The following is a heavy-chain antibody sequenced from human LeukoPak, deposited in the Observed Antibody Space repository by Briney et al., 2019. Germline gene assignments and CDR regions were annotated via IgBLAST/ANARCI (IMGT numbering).Heavy chain of an antibody. V-gene: IGHV1-18*01. D-gene: IGHD3-22*01. Sequence: ASVKVSCKASGYTFSSYGMTWVRQAPGQGLEWMGWISTYNDHTKYGQKLQGRVTMTTDASTSTAYMELRSLRSDDTAVYYCARGLNYYDSSGYYPPTYGMDVWGQGTTVTVSS. CDR3: ARGLNYYDSSGYYPPTYGMDV. CDR2: ISTYNDHT. J-gene: IGHJ6*02. CDR1: GYTFSSYG.